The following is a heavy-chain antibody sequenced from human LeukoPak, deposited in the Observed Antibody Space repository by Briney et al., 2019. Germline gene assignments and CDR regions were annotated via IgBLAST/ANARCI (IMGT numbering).Heavy chain of an antibody. CDR3: AELGITMIGGV. J-gene: IGHJ6*04. Sequence: GGSLRLSCAASGFTFSSYSMNWVRQAPGKGLEWVSYISSSGSTIYYADSVKGRFTISRDNAKNSLHLQMNSLRAEDTAVYYCAELGITMIGGVWGKGTTVTISS. CDR1: GFTFSSYS. V-gene: IGHV3-48*04. D-gene: IGHD3-10*02. CDR2: ISSSGSTI.